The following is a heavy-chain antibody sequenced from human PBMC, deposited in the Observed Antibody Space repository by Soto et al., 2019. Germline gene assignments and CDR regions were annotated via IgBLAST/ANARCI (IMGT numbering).Heavy chain of an antibody. D-gene: IGHD6-19*01. Sequence: PGGSLRLSCAASGFTVSSNYMSWVRQAPGKGLEWVSVIYSGGSTYYADSVKGRFTISRDNSKNTLYLQMNSLGAEDTAVYYCARGATPSYSSGWYVFDYWGQGTLVTSPQ. V-gene: IGHV3-66*01. CDR1: GFTVSSNY. CDR3: ARGATPSYSSGWYVFDY. CDR2: IYSGGST. J-gene: IGHJ4*02.